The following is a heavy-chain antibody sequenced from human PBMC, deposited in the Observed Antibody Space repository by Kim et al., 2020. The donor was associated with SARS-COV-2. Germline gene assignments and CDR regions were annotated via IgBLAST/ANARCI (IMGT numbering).Heavy chain of an antibody. CDR1: GGSFSGYY. V-gene: IGHV4-34*01. D-gene: IGHD3-10*01. J-gene: IGHJ6*02. Sequence: SETLSLTCAVYGGSFSGYYWSWIRQPPGKGLEWIGEINHSGSTNYNPSLKSRVTISVDTSKNQFSLKLSSVTAADTAVYYCARWAGSGSYYQRLGYYYGMDVWGQGTTVTVSS. CDR2: INHSGST. CDR3: ARWAGSGSYYQRLGYYYGMDV.